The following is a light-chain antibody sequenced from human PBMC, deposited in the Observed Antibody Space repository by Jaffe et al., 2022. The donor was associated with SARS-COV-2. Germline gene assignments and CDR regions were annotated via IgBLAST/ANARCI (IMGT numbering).Light chain of an antibody. CDR1: SSDIGSYKY. Sequence: QSALTQPPSASGSPGQSVTISCTGTSSDIGSYKYVSWYQQHPGKVPKLMIYEVHERPSGVPDRFSGSKSGNTASLTVSGLQAEDEADYYCASYGGTYNVFGTGTKVTVL. J-gene: IGLJ1*01. CDR3: ASYGGTYNV. CDR2: EVH. V-gene: IGLV2-8*01.